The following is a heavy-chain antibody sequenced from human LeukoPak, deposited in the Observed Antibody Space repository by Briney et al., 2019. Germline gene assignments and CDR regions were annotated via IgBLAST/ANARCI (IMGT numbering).Heavy chain of an antibody. CDR1: GGSISSYY. CDR2: INHSGST. V-gene: IGHV4-34*01. CDR3: ARETFIAAAGYYYYYYYMDV. J-gene: IGHJ6*03. D-gene: IGHD6-13*01. Sequence: SETLSLTCTVSGGSISSYYWSWIRQPPGKGLEWIGEINHSGSTNYNPSLKSRVTISVDTSKNQFSLKLSSVTAADTAVYYCARETFIAAAGYYYYYYYMDVWGKGTTVTVSS.